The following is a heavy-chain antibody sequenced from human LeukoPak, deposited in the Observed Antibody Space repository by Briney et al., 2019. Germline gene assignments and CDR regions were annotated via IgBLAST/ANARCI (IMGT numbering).Heavy chain of an antibody. CDR1: GFTFRSYA. D-gene: IGHD6-13*01. J-gene: IGHJ5*02. CDR3: AGSSWYAGGNWFDP. Sequence: GGSLRLSCAASGFTFRSYAMNWVRQAPGEGLEWVSAISGSDGNTYYADSVKGRFTISRDNSKNTLYLQMNSLRAEDTAVYYCAGSSWYAGGNWFDPWGQGTLVTVSS. V-gene: IGHV3-23*01. CDR2: ISGSDGNT.